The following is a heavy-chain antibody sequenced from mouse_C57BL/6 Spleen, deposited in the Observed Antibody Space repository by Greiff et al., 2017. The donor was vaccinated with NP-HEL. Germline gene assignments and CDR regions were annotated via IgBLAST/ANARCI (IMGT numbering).Heavy chain of an antibody. D-gene: IGHD4-1*01. Sequence: VQLQQSGAELVKPGASVKLSCKASGYTFTSYWMQWVKQRPGQGLEWIGEIDPSDSYTNYNQKFKGKATLTVDTSSSTADMQLSSLTSEDSAVYYGARWGEMGRDYYAMDYWGQGTSVTVSS. CDR3: ARWGEMGRDYYAMDY. CDR1: GYTFTSYW. J-gene: IGHJ4*01. CDR2: IDPSDSYT. V-gene: IGHV1-50*01.